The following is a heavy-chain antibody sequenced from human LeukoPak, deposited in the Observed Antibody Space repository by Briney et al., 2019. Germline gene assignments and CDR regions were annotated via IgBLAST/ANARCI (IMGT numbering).Heavy chain of an antibody. CDR2: MNPNSGNT. CDR1: GYTFTRYD. D-gene: IGHD6-19*01. J-gene: IGHJ6*03. CDR3: ARVGSGWTYYYYYYMDV. V-gene: IGHV1-8*01. Sequence: ASVKVSCKASGYTFTRYDINWVRRATGQGLEGMGWMNPNSGNTGYAQKFEGRVTMTRNTSISTAYMELSSLRSEDTAVYYCARVGSGWTYYYYYYMDVWGKGTTVTVSS.